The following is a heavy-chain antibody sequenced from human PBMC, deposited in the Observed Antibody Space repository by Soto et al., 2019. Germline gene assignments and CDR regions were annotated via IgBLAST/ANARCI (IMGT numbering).Heavy chain of an antibody. CDR1: GHSITAGGYY. CDR2: FYSSGSI. CDR3: ARMYSSGSGWFHP. Sequence: SETLSLTCFVSGHSITAGGYYWSWIRHHPGKGLEWIGSFYSSGSIIYNPSLRSRVSISGDTSSNQFSMSLTSVTAADTARYYCARMYSSGSGWFHPWGQGTLVTVSS. J-gene: IGHJ5*02. V-gene: IGHV4-31*03. D-gene: IGHD6-19*01.